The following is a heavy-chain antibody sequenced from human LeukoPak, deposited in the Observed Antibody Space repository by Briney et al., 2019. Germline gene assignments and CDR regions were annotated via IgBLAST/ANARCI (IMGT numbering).Heavy chain of an antibody. V-gene: IGHV1-18*01. J-gene: IGHJ4*02. D-gene: IGHD3-22*01. CDR2: ISAYNGNT. CDR1: GYTFTSYG. CDR3: TLNYYDSSGYIDY. Sequence: GASVKVSCKASGYTFTSYGISWVRQAPGQGLEWIGWISAYNGNTNYAQKLQGRVTMTRNTSISTAYMELSSLRSEDTAVYYCTLNYYDSSGYIDYWGQGTLVTVSS.